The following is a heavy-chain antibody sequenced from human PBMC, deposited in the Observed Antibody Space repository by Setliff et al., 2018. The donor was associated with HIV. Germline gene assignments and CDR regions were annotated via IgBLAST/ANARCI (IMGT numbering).Heavy chain of an antibody. Sequence: SETLSLTCTVSGGSITGYYWSWIRQPPGKGLEWIGYIYYSGTTKYNPSLKSRVTISVDTSKNQFSLKLSSVTAADTAVYYCAREYNPSDTFDFWGRGTMVTVSS. CDR2: IYYSGTT. V-gene: IGHV4-59*12. D-gene: IGHD1-20*01. CDR3: AREYNPSDTFDF. CDR1: GGSITGYY. J-gene: IGHJ3*01.